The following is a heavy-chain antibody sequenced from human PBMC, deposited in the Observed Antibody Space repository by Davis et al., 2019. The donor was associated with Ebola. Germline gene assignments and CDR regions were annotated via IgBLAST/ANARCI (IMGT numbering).Heavy chain of an antibody. J-gene: IGHJ4*02. V-gene: IGHV4-34*01. CDR1: GGSISSYY. CDR2: INHSGST. D-gene: IGHD6-6*01. CDR3: ASVRLAARAGYKV. Sequence: SETLSLTCTVSGGSISSYYWNWIRQPPGKGLEWIGEINHSGSTNYNPSLKSRVTISVDTSKNQFSLKLSSVTAADTAVYYCASVRLAARAGYKVWGQGTLVTVSS.